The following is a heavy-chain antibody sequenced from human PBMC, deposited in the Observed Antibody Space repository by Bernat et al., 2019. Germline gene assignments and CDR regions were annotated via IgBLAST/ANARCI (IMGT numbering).Heavy chain of an antibody. CDR1: GGSFSGYY. J-gene: IGHJ3*02. CDR2: ISHSGST. V-gene: IGHV4-34*01. CDR3: ARINYYDYIWGSYRFDI. D-gene: IGHD3-16*02. Sequence: QVQLQQWGAGLLKPSETLSLTCAVYGGSFSGYYWTWIRQPPGKGLEWLGEISHSGSTNYNPSLKSRVTISVDTSKNQFSLKVTSVTAADTAVFYCARINYYDYIWGSYRFDIWGQGTMVTVSS.